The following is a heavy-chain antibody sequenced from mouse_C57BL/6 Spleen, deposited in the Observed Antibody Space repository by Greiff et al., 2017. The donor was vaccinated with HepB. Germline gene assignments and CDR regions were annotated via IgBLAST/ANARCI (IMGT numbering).Heavy chain of an antibody. CDR3: ARKWGRYWYFDV. CDR1: GYTFTDYY. Sequence: VQLQQSGPELVKPGASVKISCKASGYTFTDYYMNWVKQSHGKSLEWIGDINPNNGGTSYNQKFKGKATLTVDKSSSTAYMELRSLTSEDSAVYYCARKWGRYWYFDVWGTGTTVTVSS. CDR2: INPNNGGT. V-gene: IGHV1-26*01. J-gene: IGHJ1*03. D-gene: IGHD1-3*01.